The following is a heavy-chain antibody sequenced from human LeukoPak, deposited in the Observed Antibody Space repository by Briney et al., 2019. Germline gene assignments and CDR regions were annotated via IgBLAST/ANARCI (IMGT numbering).Heavy chain of an antibody. Sequence: ASVKVSCKASGYTFTSYYMHWVRQAPGQGLEWMGIINPSGGSTSYAQKFQGRVTMTRDTSTSTVYMELSGLRSEDTAVYYCARDSRQWLVPTNWFDPWGQGTLVTVSS. CDR3: ARDSRQWLVPTNWFDP. V-gene: IGHV1-46*01. CDR2: INPSGGST. D-gene: IGHD6-19*01. CDR1: GYTFTSYY. J-gene: IGHJ5*02.